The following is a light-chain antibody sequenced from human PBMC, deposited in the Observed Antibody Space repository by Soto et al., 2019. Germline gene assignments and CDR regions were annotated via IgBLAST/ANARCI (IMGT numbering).Light chain of an antibody. Sequence: DIQMTQSPSSLSASVGDRVTITCRASQTIHLYLNWYQQKPGKAPNLLIYAASNLQSGVPSRFSGSGYGTDFTLTISSLQPEDLAAYYCQQSYSSPLTFGGGTKVDIK. CDR3: QQSYSSPLT. V-gene: IGKV1-39*01. CDR1: QTIHLY. CDR2: AAS. J-gene: IGKJ4*01.